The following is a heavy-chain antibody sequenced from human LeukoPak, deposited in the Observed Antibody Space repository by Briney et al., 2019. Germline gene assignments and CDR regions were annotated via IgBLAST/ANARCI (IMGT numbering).Heavy chain of an antibody. V-gene: IGHV4-34*01. Sequence: PSETLSLTCAVYGGSFSGYYWSWIRRPPGKGLEWIGEINHSGSTNYNLSLKSRVTISVDTSKNQFSLKLSSVTTADTAVYYCARGLAYGSLYWGQGTLVTVSS. D-gene: IGHD3-10*01. CDR2: INHSGST. CDR3: ARGLAYGSLY. CDR1: GGSFSGYY. J-gene: IGHJ4*02.